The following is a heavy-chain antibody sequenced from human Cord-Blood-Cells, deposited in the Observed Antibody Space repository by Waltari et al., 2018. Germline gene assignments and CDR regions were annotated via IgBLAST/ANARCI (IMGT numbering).Heavy chain of an antibody. D-gene: IGHD3-16*01. CDR3: ARVGFGSRAWFDP. CDR1: GGSISSSSYY. Sequence: QLQLQESAPGLVKPSETLSLTCTVSGGSISSSSYYWGWIRQPPGKGLEWIGSIYYSGRTYYNPSLKSRVTISVDTSKNKFSRKLSSVTAADTAVYYGARVGFGSRAWFDPWGQGTLVTVSS. V-gene: IGHV4-39*07. CDR2: IYYSGRT. J-gene: IGHJ5*02.